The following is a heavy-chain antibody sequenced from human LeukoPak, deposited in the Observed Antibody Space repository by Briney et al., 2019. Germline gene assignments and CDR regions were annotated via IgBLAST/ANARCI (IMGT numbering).Heavy chain of an antibody. D-gene: IGHD3-10*01. V-gene: IGHV4-30-2*01. CDR2: IYHSGSI. CDR1: GGSISSGGYS. CDR3: ARVGSMIRGVLNWFDP. J-gene: IGHJ5*02. Sequence: SETLSLTCAVSGGSISSGGYSWSWIRQPPGKGLEWIGSIYHSGSIYYNPSLKSRVTISVDRSKNQFSLKLSSVTAADTAVYYCARVGSMIRGVLNWFDPWGQGTLVTVSS.